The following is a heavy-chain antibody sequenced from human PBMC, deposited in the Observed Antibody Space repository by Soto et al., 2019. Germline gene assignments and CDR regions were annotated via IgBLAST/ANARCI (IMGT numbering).Heavy chain of an antibody. D-gene: IGHD6-13*01. V-gene: IGHV3-9*01. J-gene: IGHJ1*01. CDR2: INWNSGSI. CDR1: GFTFDDYA. CDR3: VKDESINWYSGHFRH. Sequence: EVRLVESGGGLVQPGRSLRLSCAASGFTFDDYAMHWVRQVPGKGLEWVSGINWNSGSIGYGDSVKGRFAISRDNAKNSLHLQINSLSAEDTAFYYCVKDESINWYSGHFRHWGQGTLVTVSS.